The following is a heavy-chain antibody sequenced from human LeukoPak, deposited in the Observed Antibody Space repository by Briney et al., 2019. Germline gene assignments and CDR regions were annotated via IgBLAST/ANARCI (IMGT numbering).Heavy chain of an antibody. J-gene: IGHJ5*02. Sequence: ASVKVSCKASGYTFTGYYMHWVRQAPGQGLEWMGWNNPNKIGTNYAQKFQGRVTMTGDTSISTAYMELSRLTSDDTAVYYCARGPIAVVGTGWFDPWGQGTLVTVSS. D-gene: IGHD6-13*01. V-gene: IGHV1-2*02. CDR3: ARGPIAVVGTGWFDP. CDR1: GYTFTGYY. CDR2: NNPNKIGT.